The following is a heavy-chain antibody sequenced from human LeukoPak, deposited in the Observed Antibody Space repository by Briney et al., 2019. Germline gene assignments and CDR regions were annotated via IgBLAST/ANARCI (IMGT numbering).Heavy chain of an antibody. CDR2: ITSSGSTI. D-gene: IGHD5-18*01. CDR3: ARDRAYRYGYYHDYYYYYYMDV. J-gene: IGHJ6*03. CDR1: GFTFSSYE. V-gene: IGHV3-48*03. Sequence: PGGSLRLSCEVSGFTFSSYEMNWVRQAPGKGPEWLSYITSSGSTIYYADSVKGRFTTSRDNAKNSLHLQMNSLRAEDTAVYYCARDRAYRYGYYHDYYYYYYMDVWGKGTTVTVSS.